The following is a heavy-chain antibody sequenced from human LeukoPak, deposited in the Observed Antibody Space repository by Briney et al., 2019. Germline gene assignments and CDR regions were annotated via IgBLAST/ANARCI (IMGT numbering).Heavy chain of an antibody. Sequence: GASVKVSCKASGGSFSSYAISWVRQAPGQGLEWMGGIIPIFGTANYAQKFQDRVTITAVESMSTVYMELSSLRSGDTAVYYCARGWLAETTVVTPYNYWGQGTLVTVSS. CDR1: GGSFSSYA. J-gene: IGHJ4*02. CDR3: ARGWLAETTVVTPYNY. CDR2: IIPIFGTA. D-gene: IGHD4-23*01. V-gene: IGHV1-69*13.